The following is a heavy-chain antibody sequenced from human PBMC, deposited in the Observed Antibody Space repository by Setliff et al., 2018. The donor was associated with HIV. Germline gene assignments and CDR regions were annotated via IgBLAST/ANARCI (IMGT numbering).Heavy chain of an antibody. J-gene: IGHJ6*03. CDR1: GDSISSNNW. V-gene: IGHV4-4*02. Sequence: PSETLSLTCAVSGDSISSNNWWSWVRQPPGKGLEWIGQIYHSGSTNYKSSLKRRVTISVDKSKDLFSLKLSSVTAADTAVYYCARGEAAAGTSYYYYYMDVWGKGTTVTVSS. CDR2: IYHSGST. D-gene: IGHD6-13*01. CDR3: ARGEAAAGTSYYYYYMDV.